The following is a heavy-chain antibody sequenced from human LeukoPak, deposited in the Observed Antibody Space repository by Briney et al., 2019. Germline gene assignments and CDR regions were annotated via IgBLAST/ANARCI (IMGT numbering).Heavy chain of an antibody. Sequence: GGSLRLSYAASGFTFSSYGMSWVRQAPGKGLEWVSAISGSGGSTYYADSVKGRFTISRDNSKNTLYLQMNSLRAEDTAVYYCAKSPTLDYYDSSGYYDYFDYWGQGTLVTVSS. CDR1: GFTFSSYG. CDR3: AKSPTLDYYDSSGYYDYFDY. CDR2: ISGSGGST. J-gene: IGHJ4*02. V-gene: IGHV3-23*01. D-gene: IGHD3-22*01.